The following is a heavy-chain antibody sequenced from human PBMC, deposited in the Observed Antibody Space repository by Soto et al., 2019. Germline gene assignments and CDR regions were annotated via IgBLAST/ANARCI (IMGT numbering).Heavy chain of an antibody. Sequence: GESLKISCKGSGYSFTSYWINWVRQMPGKGLEWMGIIYPGDSDTRYSPSFQGQVTMSADKSISTAYLQWSSLKASDTAMYYCAIPSPTGALDYWAQGTLVIVSA. V-gene: IGHV5-51*01. CDR3: AIPSPTGALDY. D-gene: IGHD1-1*01. CDR2: IYPGDSDT. CDR1: GYSFTSYW. J-gene: IGHJ4*02.